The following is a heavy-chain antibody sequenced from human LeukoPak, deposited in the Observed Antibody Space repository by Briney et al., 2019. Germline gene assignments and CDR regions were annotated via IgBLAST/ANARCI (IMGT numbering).Heavy chain of an antibody. D-gene: IGHD3-9*01. CDR1: GFTFSSYG. CDR3: ARDRAIYDILTAHRGHYYYGMDV. CDR2: IWYDGSNK. J-gene: IGHJ6*02. Sequence: PGGSLRLSCAASGFTFSSYGMHWVRQAPGKGLEWVAVIWYDGSNKYYADYVKGRFTISRDNSKNTLYLQMNSLRAEDTAVYYCARDRAIYDILTAHRGHYYYGMDVWGQGTTVTVSS. V-gene: IGHV3-33*01.